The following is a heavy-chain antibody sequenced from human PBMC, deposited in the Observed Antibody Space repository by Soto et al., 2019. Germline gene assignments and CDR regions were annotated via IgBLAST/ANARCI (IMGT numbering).Heavy chain of an antibody. CDR2: IAYTGIT. CDR1: GGPIRSYY. D-gene: IGHD5-12*01. V-gene: IGHV4-59*01. Sequence: QVHLQESGPGLLKPSETLSLTCSVSGGPIRSYYLSWVRQAPGKGLEWIAYIAYTGITGYNPSLRSRITISGDTSLNDFSLKMTSGTAADTAVYYCAREVVSGYEALDYWGQGILVTVSS. CDR3: AREVVSGYEALDY. J-gene: IGHJ4*02.